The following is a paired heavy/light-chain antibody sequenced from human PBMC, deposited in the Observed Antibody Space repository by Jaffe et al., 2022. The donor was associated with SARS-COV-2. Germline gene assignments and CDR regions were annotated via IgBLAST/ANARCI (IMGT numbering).Heavy chain of an antibody. CDR1: GFTFSSYT. Sequence: EVQLLESGGGLVQPGGSLRLSCAASGFTFSSYTMGWVRQAPGKGLEWVSVITATGTVTAYAGSVKGRFTVSRDNSKNTLSLQMNSPRAEDTAVYYCVKSGGDTHYSPFDHWGQGALVTVSS. V-gene: IGHV3-23*01. J-gene: IGHJ4*02. CDR3: VKSGGDTHYSPFDH. D-gene: IGHD4-4*01. CDR2: ITATGTVT.
Light chain of an antibody. J-gene: IGKJ2*01. CDR3: QQYGNSPRT. V-gene: IGKV3-20*01. Sequence: EIVLTQSPGTLSLSPGERATLSCRASESINGDYLAWYQHKPGQAPRLLIYDASSRATGIPDRFSGSGSGTDFIFTVSRLEPEDVAVYYCQQYGNSPRTFGQGTNLEIK. CDR1: ESINGDY. CDR2: DAS.